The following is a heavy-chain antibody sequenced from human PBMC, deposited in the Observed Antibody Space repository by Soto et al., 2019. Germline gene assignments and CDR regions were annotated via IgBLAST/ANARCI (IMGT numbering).Heavy chain of an antibody. CDR3: ARDLIDWGNGGDAFDI. J-gene: IGHJ3*02. V-gene: IGHV1-18*01. CDR1: GYTFTSYG. CDR2: ISAYNGNT. Sequence: ASVKVSCKASGYTFTSYGISWVRQAPGQGLEWMGWISAYNGNTNYAQKLQGRVTMTTDTSTSTAYMELRSLRSDDTAVYYCARDLIDWGNGGDAFDIWGQGTMVTVSS. D-gene: IGHD3-9*01.